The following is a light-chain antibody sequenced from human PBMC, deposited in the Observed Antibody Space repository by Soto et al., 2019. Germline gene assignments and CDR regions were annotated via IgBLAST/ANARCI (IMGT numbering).Light chain of an antibody. J-gene: IGKJ1*01. CDR3: QQYSMYSWT. CDR2: DAS. Sequence: DIQMTQSPPTLSASVGDRVTITCRASQSISNWLAWYQQKPGKAPKLLIYDASSLESGVPSRFSGSGSGTEFTLTISSLQPDDFATYYCQQYSMYSWTFGQGTKVDIK. V-gene: IGKV1-5*01. CDR1: QSISNW.